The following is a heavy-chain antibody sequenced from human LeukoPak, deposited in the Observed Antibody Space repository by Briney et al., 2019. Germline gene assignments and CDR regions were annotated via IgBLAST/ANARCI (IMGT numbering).Heavy chain of an antibody. CDR2: IYPGDSDT. Sequence: GESLXISCKGSGYSFTSYXIGWVRXMXXKXLXWMGIIYPGDSDTRYSPSFQGQVTISADKSISTAYLQWSSLKASDTAMYYCARQDYYYYGMDVWGQGTTVTVSS. CDR1: GYSFTSYX. J-gene: IGHJ6*02. V-gene: IGHV5-51*01. CDR3: ARQDYYYYGMDV.